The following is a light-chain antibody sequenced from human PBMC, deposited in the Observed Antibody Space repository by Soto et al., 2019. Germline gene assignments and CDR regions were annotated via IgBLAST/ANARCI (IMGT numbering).Light chain of an antibody. J-gene: IGLJ2*01. CDR3: SSYTSSSTVI. CDR1: SGDVGGYNY. Sequence: QSVLTQPASVSGSPGQSITISCTGTSGDVGGYNYVSWYQHHPGKVPKLMIYEVNNRPSGVSNRFSGSKSGNTASLTISGLQAEDEADYYCSSYTSSSTVIFGGGTKVTVL. CDR2: EVN. V-gene: IGLV2-14*01.